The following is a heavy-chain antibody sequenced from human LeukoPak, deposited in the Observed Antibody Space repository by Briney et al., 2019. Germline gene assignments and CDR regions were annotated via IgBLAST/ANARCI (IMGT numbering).Heavy chain of an antibody. CDR2: ISSSSSSI. CDR1: GFTFSSYS. V-gene: IGHV3-21*01. Sequence: GGSLRLSCAASGFTFSSYSMNWVRQAPGKGLEWVTSISSSSSSIYYADSVKGRFTISRDNAKNSLYLQMNSLRAEDTAVYYCARASGDIVETATMGSYWGQGTLVTVSS. D-gene: IGHD5-18*01. J-gene: IGHJ4*02. CDR3: ARASGDIVETATMGSY.